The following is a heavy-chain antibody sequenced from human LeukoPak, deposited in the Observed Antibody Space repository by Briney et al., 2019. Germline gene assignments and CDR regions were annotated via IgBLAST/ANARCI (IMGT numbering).Heavy chain of an antibody. CDR3: ARDVGFNNGWPA. V-gene: IGHV3-48*03. Sequence: EGSLRLSCVASGFSFKTYEMNWVRQAPGKGLEWISYISVGGSDEDYADSVKGRFSISRDNAKNSVFLQMNSLRVEDTAVYYCARDVGFNNGWPAWGQGTLVTVSS. CDR1: GFSFKTYE. D-gene: IGHD6-19*01. CDR2: ISVGGSDE. J-gene: IGHJ5*02.